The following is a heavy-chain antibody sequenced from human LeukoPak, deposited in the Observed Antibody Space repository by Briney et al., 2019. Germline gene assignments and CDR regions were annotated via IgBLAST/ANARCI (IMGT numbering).Heavy chain of an antibody. CDR2: ISYDGSNK. CDR1: GFTFSSYA. CDR3: ARSEMVYAYYYYGMDV. V-gene: IGHV3-30-3*01. D-gene: IGHD2-8*01. J-gene: IGHJ6*02. Sequence: HPGGSLRLSCAASGFTFSSYAMHWVRQAPGKGLEWVAVISYDGSNKYYADSVKGRFTISRDNSKNTLYLQMNSLRAEDTAVYYCARSEMVYAYYYYGMDVWGQGTTVTVSS.